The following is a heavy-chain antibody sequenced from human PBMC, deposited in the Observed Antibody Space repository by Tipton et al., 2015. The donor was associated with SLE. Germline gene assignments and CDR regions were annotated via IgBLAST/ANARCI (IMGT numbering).Heavy chain of an antibody. D-gene: IGHD2/OR15-2a*01. CDR3: AREPIKVLRDYMDV. V-gene: IGHV4-39*07. CDR2: IHYRGNT. CDR1: GGSISSTFYY. J-gene: IGHJ6*03. Sequence: TLSLTCTVSGGSISSTFYYWGWIRQTPGKGLEWIGSIHYRGNTHYNPSLESRITMSVDTSKNQFSLKLSSVTAADTAVYYCAREPIKVLRDYMDVWGKGTTVTVSS.